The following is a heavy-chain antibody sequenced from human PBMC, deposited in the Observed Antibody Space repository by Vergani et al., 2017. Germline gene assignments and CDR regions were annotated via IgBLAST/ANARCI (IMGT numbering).Heavy chain of an antibody. CDR3: ARDRPQLPTRYYDFWSGXYKGETADYYYMDV. V-gene: IGHV4-34*01. CDR1: GGSFSGYY. D-gene: IGHD3-3*01. J-gene: IGHJ6*03. CDR2: INHSGST. Sequence: QVQLQQWGAGLLKPSETLSLTCAVYGGSFSGYYWSWIRQPPGKGLEWIGEINHSGSTNYNPSLKSRVTISVDTSKNQFSLKLSSVTAADTAVYYCARDRPQLPTRYYDFWSGXYKGETADYYYMDVWGKGP.